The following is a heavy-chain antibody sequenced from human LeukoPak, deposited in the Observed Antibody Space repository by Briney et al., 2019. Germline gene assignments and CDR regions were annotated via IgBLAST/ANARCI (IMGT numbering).Heavy chain of an antibody. V-gene: IGHV1-46*01. CDR3: ARAKKYYYDSSGPTLDY. CDR2: INPSGGST. CDR1: GYTFTSYY. D-gene: IGHD3-22*01. J-gene: IGHJ4*02. Sequence: ASVKVSCKASGYTFTSYYMHWVRQAPGQGLEWMGIINPSGGSTSYAQKFQGRVTITTDESTSTAYMELSSLRSEDTAVYYCARAKKYYYDSSGPTLDYWGQGTLVTVSS.